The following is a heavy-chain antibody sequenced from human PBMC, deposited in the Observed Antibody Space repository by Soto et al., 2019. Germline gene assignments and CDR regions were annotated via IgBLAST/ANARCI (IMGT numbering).Heavy chain of an antibody. CDR2: IFYSGST. V-gene: IGHV4-39*01. J-gene: IGHJ6*03. CDR3: ARIQNFYYYYMDV. CDR1: RGSISSSRDY. Sequence: QLQLQESGPGLVKPSETLSLTCTVSRGSISSSRDYWGWIRQPPGKGLEWIGSIFYSGSTYYNPSLRSRVTISVDSSKNQFSLRLSSVTAADTAVYYCARIQNFYYYYMDVWGKGTTVTVSS.